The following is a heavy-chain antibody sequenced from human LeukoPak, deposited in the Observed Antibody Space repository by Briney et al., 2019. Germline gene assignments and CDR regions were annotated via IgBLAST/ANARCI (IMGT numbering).Heavy chain of an antibody. CDR2: IYSGGST. Sequence: GGSLRLSCAASGFTVSSNYMSCVRQAPGKGLEWVSVIYSGGSTYYADSVKCRFTISRDNSKNTLCLQMNSLSAEDADVYYCARNNYYDSSGSLDYWGQGTLVTVSS. D-gene: IGHD3-22*01. CDR3: ARNNYYDSSGSLDY. V-gene: IGHV3-53*01. J-gene: IGHJ4*02. CDR1: GFTVSSNY.